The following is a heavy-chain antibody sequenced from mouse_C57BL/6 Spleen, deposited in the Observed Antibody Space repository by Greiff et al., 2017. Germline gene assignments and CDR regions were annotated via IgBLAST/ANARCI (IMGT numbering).Heavy chain of an antibody. Sequence: QVQLQQPGAELVKPGASVKLSCKASGYTFTSYWMHWVKQRPGRGLEWIGRIDPNSGGTKYNEKFKSKATLTVDKPSSTAYMQLSSLTSEDSAVYYCASEGVTTLYYYAMDYWGQGTSVTVSS. J-gene: IGHJ4*01. CDR2: IDPNSGGT. V-gene: IGHV1-72*01. CDR1: GYTFTSYW. CDR3: ASEGVTTLYYYAMDY. D-gene: IGHD2-5*01.